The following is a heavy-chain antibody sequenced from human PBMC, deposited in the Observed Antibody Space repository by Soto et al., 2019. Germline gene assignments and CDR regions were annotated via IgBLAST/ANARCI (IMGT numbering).Heavy chain of an antibody. V-gene: IGHV4-39*01. CDR1: GGSISSGGYF. CDR2: VDHRGTT. D-gene: IGHD3-10*01. Sequence: QLQLQESGPGLVKPSETLSLTCTVSGGSISSGGYFWGWIRQPPGKGLEWIGIVDHRGTTFYNPSLKSGLTISVDTTRNQFSLTLTSVIAADTAVYYCARQAGAGSAYDFFDYWGQGTLVTVSS. J-gene: IGHJ4*02. CDR3: ARQAGAGSAYDFFDY.